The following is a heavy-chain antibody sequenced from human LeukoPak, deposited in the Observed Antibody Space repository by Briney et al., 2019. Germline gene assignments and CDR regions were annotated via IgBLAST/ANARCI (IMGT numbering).Heavy chain of an antibody. CDR1: GFTFSNYA. V-gene: IGHV3-23*01. CDR3: ANDRDTTTAKCSDS. CDR2: ISNSGATT. D-gene: IGHD4-17*01. J-gene: IGHJ4*01. Sequence: GGSLRLSCAASGFTFSNYAMSWVRQSPGKGLEWVSAISNSGATTYFSESVRGRFTISRDNSKNSLFLQMNSLRVEDTAVYYFANDRDTTTAKCSDSWGPGTLVTVSS.